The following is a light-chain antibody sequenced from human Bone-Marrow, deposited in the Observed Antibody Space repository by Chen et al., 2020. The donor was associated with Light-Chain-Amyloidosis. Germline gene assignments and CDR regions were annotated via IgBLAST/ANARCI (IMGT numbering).Light chain of an antibody. Sequence: QSALTQPATVSAAPGQTITIYFTGASSDVGGYAYVSWYQQHPGKSPKLLIYDVRIRPSGFSSRFSGSKSGNTASLAISGLLTEDEAAYYCSSYTSSSAPVVFGGGTKLTVL. V-gene: IGLV2-14*03. J-gene: IGLJ2*01. CDR3: SSYTSSSAPVV. CDR2: DVR. CDR1: SSDVGGYAY.